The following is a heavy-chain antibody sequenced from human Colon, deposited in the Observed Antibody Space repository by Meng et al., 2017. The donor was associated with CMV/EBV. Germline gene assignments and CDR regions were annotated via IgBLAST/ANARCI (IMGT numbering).Heavy chain of an antibody. D-gene: IGHD3-3*01. CDR3: VRDGVTPDY. CDR2: MTNSGKTI. Sequence: GGSLRPPCGASGFIFSDYSMSWIRQAPGKGLEWLSYMTNSGKTITYADSVKGRFTISRDNAKNSLYLDMNSLRVEDTAMYYCVRDGVTPDYWGQGTLVTVSS. CDR1: GFIFSDYS. J-gene: IGHJ4*02. V-gene: IGHV3-11*01.